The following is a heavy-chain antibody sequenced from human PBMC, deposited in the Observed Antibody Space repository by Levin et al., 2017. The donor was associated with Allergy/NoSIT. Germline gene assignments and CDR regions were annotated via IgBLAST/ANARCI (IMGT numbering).Heavy chain of an antibody. V-gene: IGHV3-20*01. D-gene: IGHD2/OR15-2a*01. J-gene: IGHJ3*02. CDR1: GFTFDDYG. Sequence: ETLSLTCAASGFTFDDYGMSWVRQAPGKGLEWVSGINWNGGSTGYADSVKGRLTISRANAKNSLYLHMNSLRAEDTALYHCARHRFTMNIHDGFDIWGQGTMVIVSS. CDR3: ARHRFTMNIHDGFDI. CDR2: INWNGGST.